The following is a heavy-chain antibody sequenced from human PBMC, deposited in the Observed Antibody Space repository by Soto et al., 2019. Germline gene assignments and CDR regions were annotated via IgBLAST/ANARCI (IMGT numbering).Heavy chain of an antibody. J-gene: IGHJ5*02. CDR3: ARETQWLNWFAP. Sequence: EVQLVESGGGLVQPGGSLRLSCAASGFTFSSYSRNWVRQAPGKGLEGVSYISSSSSTIYYAGSVKGRFTISRDNARNSLYLQMNSLRAEDTAVYYCARETQWLNWFAPGGQGTLVTVSS. CDR1: GFTFSSYS. D-gene: IGHD6-19*01. V-gene: IGHV3-48*01. CDR2: ISSSSSTI.